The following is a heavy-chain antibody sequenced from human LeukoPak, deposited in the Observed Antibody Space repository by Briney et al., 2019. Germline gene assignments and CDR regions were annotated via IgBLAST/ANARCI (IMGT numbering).Heavy chain of an antibody. CDR3: ARGGGSSWTLFDY. Sequence: SETLSLTCTVSGGSISSYYWSWIRQPPGKGLEWIGYIYYSGSTNYNPSLKSRVTISVDTSKNQFSLKLSSVTAADTAVYYCARGGGSSWTLFDYWGQGTLVTVSS. CDR2: IYYSGST. CDR1: GGSISSYY. V-gene: IGHV4-59*12. J-gene: IGHJ4*02. D-gene: IGHD6-13*01.